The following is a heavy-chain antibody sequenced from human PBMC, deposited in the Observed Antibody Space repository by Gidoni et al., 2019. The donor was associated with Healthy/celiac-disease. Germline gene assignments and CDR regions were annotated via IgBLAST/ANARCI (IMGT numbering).Heavy chain of an antibody. D-gene: IGHD6-13*01. J-gene: IGHJ4*02. V-gene: IGHV1-2*02. Sequence: QVQLVQSGAEVKKPGASVKVSCKASGYTFTGYYMHWVRQAPGQGLEWVGWINPHSGGTNYAQKFQGRVTMTRDTSISTAYMELSRLRSDDTAVYYCARVPGKTKPAASPFIYFDYWGQGTLVTVSS. CDR3: ARVPGKTKPAASPFIYFDY. CDR2: INPHSGGT. CDR1: GYTFTGYY.